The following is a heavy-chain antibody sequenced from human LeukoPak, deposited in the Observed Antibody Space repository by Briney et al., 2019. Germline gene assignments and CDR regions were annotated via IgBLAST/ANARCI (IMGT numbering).Heavy chain of an antibody. CDR1: GFTFSSYG. J-gene: IGHJ5*02. Sequence: GGSLRLSCAASGFTFSSYGMHWVRQAPGKGLEWVAFIRYDGSNKYYADSVKGRFTISRDNSKNTLYLQMNSLRAEDTAVYYCAKDAPEGTSTNWFDPWGQGTLVTVSS. CDR3: AKDAPEGTSTNWFDP. CDR2: IRYDGSNK. V-gene: IGHV3-30*02. D-gene: IGHD1-1*01.